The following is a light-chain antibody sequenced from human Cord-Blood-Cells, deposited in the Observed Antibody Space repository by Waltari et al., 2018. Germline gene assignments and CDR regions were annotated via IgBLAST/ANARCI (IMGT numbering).Light chain of an antibody. CDR3: CSYAGSSTYEV. CDR2: EVT. V-gene: IGLV2-23*02. J-gene: IGLJ2*01. CDR1: SSDVGSYNL. Sequence: QSTLTQPASVSGSPGQSITISCTGTSSDVGSYNLVFWYQQHPGKAPTLMFYEVTKRPSGVSRPFSGSRAGNTASRTISGLRAEHEADYHCCSYAGSSTYEVVGGGTKLTVL.